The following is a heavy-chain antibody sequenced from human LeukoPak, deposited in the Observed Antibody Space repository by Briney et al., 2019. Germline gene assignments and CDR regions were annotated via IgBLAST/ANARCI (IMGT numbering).Heavy chain of an antibody. D-gene: IGHD3-10*01. CDR1: GGSISSYY. CDR3: ARLATLWFGMDV. CDR2: IYYSGST. V-gene: IGHV4-59*08. J-gene: IGHJ6*02. Sequence: SETLSLTCTVSGGSISSYYWSWIRQPPGKGLEWIGYIYYSGSTNYNPSLKNRVTISVDTSKNQFSLKLSSVTAADTAVYYCARLATLWFGMDVWGQGTTVTVSS.